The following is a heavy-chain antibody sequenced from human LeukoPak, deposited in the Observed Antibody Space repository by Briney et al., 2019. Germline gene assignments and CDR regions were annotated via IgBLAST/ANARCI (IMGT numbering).Heavy chain of an antibody. CDR3: AKNAIAWSKDY. D-gene: IGHD3-9*01. J-gene: IGHJ4*02. CDR1: GFTFSSSA. Sequence: GGSLRLSCAASGFTFSSSAMTWVRQAPGXGLEWVSSISDNGGSTYYADSVKGRFTISRDNSKNTLFLQMSSLRVEDTALYYCAKNAIAWSKDYWGQGTLVTVSS. V-gene: IGHV3-23*01. CDR2: ISDNGGST.